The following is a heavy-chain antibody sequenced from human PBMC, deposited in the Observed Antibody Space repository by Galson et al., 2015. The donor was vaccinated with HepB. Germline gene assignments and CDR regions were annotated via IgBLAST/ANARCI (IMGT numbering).Heavy chain of an antibody. CDR2: INPNSGGR. J-gene: IGHJ6*02. D-gene: IGHD6-13*01. Sequence: SVKVSCKASGYTFTGYYLHWVRQAPGQGLEWMGWINPNSGGRDYAQKFQGRVTMTRDTSISAAHMELSRLTYDDTAVYYCASLEQQLVRGDYYYGMDVWGQGTTVTVSS. CDR3: ASLEQQLVRGDYYYGMDV. CDR1: GYTFTGYY. V-gene: IGHV1-2*02.